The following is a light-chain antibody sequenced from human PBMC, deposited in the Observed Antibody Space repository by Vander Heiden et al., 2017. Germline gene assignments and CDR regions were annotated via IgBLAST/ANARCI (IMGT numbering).Light chain of an antibody. V-gene: IGLV2-23*02. J-gene: IGLJ2*01. CDR3: CSYAGSSTLVV. Sequence: QSALTQPASVSGSPGQSIPISCTGTSSDVGSYNLVSWYQQHPGKAPKLMIYEVSKRPSGVSNRFSGSKSGNTASLTISGLQAEDEADYYCCSYAGSSTLVVFGGGTKLTVL. CDR1: SSDVGSYNL. CDR2: EVS.